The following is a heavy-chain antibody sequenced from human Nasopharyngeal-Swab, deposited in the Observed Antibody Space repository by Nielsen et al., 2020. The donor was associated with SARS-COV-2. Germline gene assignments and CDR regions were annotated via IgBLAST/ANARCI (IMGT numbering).Heavy chain of an antibody. D-gene: IGHD4-17*01. CDR1: GFTVSRNY. V-gene: IGHV3-53*01. Sequence: GESLKISCAASGFTVSRNYMSWVRQAPGKGLEWVSVIYSGGSTYYADSVKGRFTISRDNSKNTLYLQMNSLRAEDTAVYYCARDYGDYYFDYWGQGTLVTVSS. CDR3: ARDYGDYYFDY. J-gene: IGHJ4*02. CDR2: IYSGGST.